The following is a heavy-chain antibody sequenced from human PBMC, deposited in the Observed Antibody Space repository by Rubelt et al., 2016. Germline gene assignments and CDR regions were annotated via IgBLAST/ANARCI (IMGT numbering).Heavy chain of an antibody. CDR1: GYTFTSYG. CDR3: ARVRTFKTKEYYYYYGMDV. CDR2: ISAYNGNT. J-gene: IGHJ6*02. V-gene: IGHV1-18*01. D-gene: IGHD1-14*01. Sequence: QVQLVQSGAEVKKPGASVKVSCKASGYTFTSYGISWVRQAPGQGLEWMGWISAYNGNTNYAQKLQGRVTMTTDTSTGTAYMELRSLRSDDTAVYYCARVRTFKTKEYYYYYGMDVWGQGTTVTVSS.